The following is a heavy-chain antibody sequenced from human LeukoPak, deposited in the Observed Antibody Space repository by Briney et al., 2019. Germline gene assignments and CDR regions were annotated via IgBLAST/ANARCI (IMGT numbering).Heavy chain of an antibody. V-gene: IGHV4-4*09. CDR3: ARLTYYNRRLDP. D-gene: IGHD3-10*01. Sequence: KPSETLSLTCTVSGGSISSYYWSWIRQPPGKGLEWIGYIYTSGSTNYNPSLKSRVTMSVDTSKNQFSLKLSSVTAADTAVYYCARLTYYNRRLDPWGQGTLVTVSS. CDR1: GGSISSYY. CDR2: IYTSGST. J-gene: IGHJ5*02.